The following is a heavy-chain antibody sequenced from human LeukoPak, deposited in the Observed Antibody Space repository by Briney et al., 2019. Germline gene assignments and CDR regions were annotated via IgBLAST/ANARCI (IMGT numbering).Heavy chain of an antibody. V-gene: IGHV4-4*07. J-gene: IGHJ4*02. D-gene: IGHD1-7*01. CDR2: ISGSGTA. CDR3: ARGTELTRTSGHYSFDY. Sequence: SETLSLTCTVSAGSINTYFWTWVRQPAGKGLEWIGRISGSGTAYYNPSLESRVTISLDTANNQLFLRMTSVSAADTAVYYCARGTELTRTSGHYSFDYWGQGTLVFVSS. CDR1: AGSINTYF.